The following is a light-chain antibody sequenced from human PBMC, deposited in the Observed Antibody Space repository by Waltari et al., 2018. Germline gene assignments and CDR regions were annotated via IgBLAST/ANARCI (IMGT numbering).Light chain of an antibody. V-gene: IGKV3-20*01. CDR2: GAS. J-gene: IGKJ4*01. Sequence: ILLTQSPGTLSLSPGERATLSCRASQSVTSSYLAWYQQKPGQAPRLLIYGASTRATGIPDRFSGSGSGTDFTLTISRLEPEDFAVYYCQQCDRSPLTFGGGTKVEIK. CDR3: QQCDRSPLT. CDR1: QSVTSSY.